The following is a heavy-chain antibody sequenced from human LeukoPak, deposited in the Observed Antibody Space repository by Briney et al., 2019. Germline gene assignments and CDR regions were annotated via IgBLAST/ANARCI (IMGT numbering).Heavy chain of an antibody. Sequence: SQTLSLTCAISGDSLSNNNVAWNWIRQSPSRGLEWLGRTYYRSKWNTDYAVSVQSRITINSDTSKNQCSLQLNSVTPEDTAVYYCARGCYSSFDYWDQGTLVTVSS. D-gene: IGHD5-18*01. V-gene: IGHV6-1*01. CDR3: ARGCYSSFDY. CDR2: TYYRSKWNT. J-gene: IGHJ4*02. CDR1: GDSLSNNNVA.